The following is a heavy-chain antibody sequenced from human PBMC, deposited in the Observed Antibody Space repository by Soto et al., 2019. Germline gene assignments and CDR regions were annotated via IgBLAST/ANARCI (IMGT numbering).Heavy chain of an antibody. J-gene: IGHJ5*02. D-gene: IGHD3-22*01. CDR1: GYPFTSYY. Sequence: QVQLVQSGAEVKKPGASVNVSCEASGYPFTSYYIHWVRQAPGQGLEWMGIINPSAGSTSYAQQFQGRVAMTRDVSTSTIYMELNSLRSEDTAVYYCARGGGWGYYYDFDPWGQGTLVTVSS. V-gene: IGHV1-46*01. CDR2: INPSAGST. CDR3: ARGGGWGYYYDFDP.